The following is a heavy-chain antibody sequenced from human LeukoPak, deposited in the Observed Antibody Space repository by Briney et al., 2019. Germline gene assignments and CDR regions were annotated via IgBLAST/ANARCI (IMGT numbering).Heavy chain of an antibody. CDR2: IYTTGST. V-gene: IGHV4-61*02. Sequence: SETLSLTCTVSGDSISSGTYYWSWIRQPAGQGLEWIGRIYTTGSTNYNPSLKSRVTISVDTSKNQFSLKLSPVTAADTAVYYCAREAPKGYYGSGSQGFDPWGQGTLVTVSS. J-gene: IGHJ5*02. CDR1: GDSISSGTYY. CDR3: AREAPKGYYGSGSQGFDP. D-gene: IGHD3-10*01.